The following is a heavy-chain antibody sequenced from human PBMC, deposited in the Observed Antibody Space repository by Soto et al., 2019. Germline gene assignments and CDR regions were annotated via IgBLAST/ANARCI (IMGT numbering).Heavy chain of an antibody. J-gene: IGHJ4*02. V-gene: IGHV1-69*13. Sequence: ASVKVSCKASGGTFSSYAISWVRQAPGQGLEWMGGIIPIFGTANYAQKFQGRVTITADESTSTAYMELSSLRSEDTAVYYCARDLGGIAAAGTLAHFDYWGQGTLVTVSS. D-gene: IGHD6-13*01. CDR1: GGTFSSYA. CDR2: IIPIFGTA. CDR3: ARDLGGIAAAGTLAHFDY.